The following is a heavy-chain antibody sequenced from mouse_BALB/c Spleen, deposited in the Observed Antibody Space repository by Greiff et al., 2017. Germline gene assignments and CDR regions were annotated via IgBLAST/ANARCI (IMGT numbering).Heavy chain of an antibody. J-gene: IGHJ2*01. Sequence: EVHLVESGGGLVQPGGSLKLSCAASGFTFSSFGMHWVRQAPEKGLEWVAYISSGSSTIYYADTVKGRFTISRDNPKNTLFLQMTSLRSEDTAMYYCARDGYVYWGQGTTLTVSS. CDR2: ISSGSSTI. V-gene: IGHV5-17*02. CDR3: ARDGYVY. D-gene: IGHD1-2*01. CDR1: GFTFSSFG.